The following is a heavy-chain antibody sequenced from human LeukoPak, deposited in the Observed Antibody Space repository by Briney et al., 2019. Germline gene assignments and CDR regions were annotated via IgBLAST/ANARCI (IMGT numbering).Heavy chain of an antibody. V-gene: IGHV3-74*01. D-gene: IGHD3-10*01. CDR1: GFTFSTYW. J-gene: IGHJ4*02. CDR2: VNPDGSSI. CDR3: ARDRRITMVRGVSGARRNDY. Sequence: GGSLRLSCAASGFTFSTYWMHWVRQTPGKGLAWVSRVNPDGSSINYADSVKGRFTISRDNAKSTLYLQMKSVTAEDTAVYYCARDRRITMVRGVSGARRNDYWGQGTLVTVSS.